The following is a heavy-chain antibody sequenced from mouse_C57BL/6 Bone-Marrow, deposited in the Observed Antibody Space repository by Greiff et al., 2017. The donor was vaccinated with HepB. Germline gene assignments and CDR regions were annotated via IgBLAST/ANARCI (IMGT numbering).Heavy chain of an antibody. CDR3: ARVRDGAMDY. J-gene: IGHJ4*01. V-gene: IGHV5-4*03. CDR2: ISDGGSYT. D-gene: IGHD3-3*01. Sequence: DVKLVESGGGLVKPGGSLKLSCAASGFTFSSYAMSWVRQTPEKRLEWVATISDGGSYTYYPDNVKGRFTISRDNAKNNLYLQMSHLKSEDTAMYYCARVRDGAMDYWGQGTSVTVSS. CDR1: GFTFSSYA.